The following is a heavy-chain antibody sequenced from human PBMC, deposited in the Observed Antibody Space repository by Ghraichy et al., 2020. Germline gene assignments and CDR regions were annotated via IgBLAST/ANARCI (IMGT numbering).Heavy chain of an antibody. J-gene: IGHJ6*02. CDR2: ISGSGNNP. CDR3: AKPDPRLGMTGWAYNMDV. D-gene: IGHD3-9*01. CDR1: GFTFANSV. V-gene: IGHV3-23*01. Sequence: GGSLRLSCVASGFTFANSVMTWVRQPPGKGLEWVSSISGSGNNPSYADSVKGRFTISRDNSKNTLYLQMTTLRAEDAAVYYCAKPDPRLGMTGWAYNMDVWGQGTTVTVSS.